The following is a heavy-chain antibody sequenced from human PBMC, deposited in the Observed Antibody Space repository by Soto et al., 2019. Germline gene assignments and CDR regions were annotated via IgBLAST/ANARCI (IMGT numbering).Heavy chain of an antibody. D-gene: IGHD6-6*01. J-gene: IGHJ4*02. Sequence: QLQLQESGPGLVKPSETLSLTCTVSGGSIISSTYYWGWIRQPPGKGLEWIGSIYYSGSTYYNPSLKSRLTVSVDTSKNQFSLKLSSVTAADTAVYYCARHPTASSSDPPYYFDYGGQGTLVTVSS. CDR2: IYYSGST. V-gene: IGHV4-39*01. CDR1: GGSIISSTYY. CDR3: ARHPTASSSDPPYYFDY.